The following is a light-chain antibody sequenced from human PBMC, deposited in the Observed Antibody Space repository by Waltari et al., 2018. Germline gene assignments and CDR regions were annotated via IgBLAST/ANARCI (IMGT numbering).Light chain of an antibody. CDR3: AAYTSSSNFV. CDR2: DVT. V-gene: IGLV2-14*03. Sequence: HSALTQPASVSGSPGQSTTIPCTGTRSDVGAFDFVSWYRQHPDKVPNLIIFDVTERPSGISARFSGSKSGNTASLTISGLQADDEADYYCAAYTSSSNFVFGSGTTVTV. J-gene: IGLJ1*01. CDR1: RSDVGAFDF.